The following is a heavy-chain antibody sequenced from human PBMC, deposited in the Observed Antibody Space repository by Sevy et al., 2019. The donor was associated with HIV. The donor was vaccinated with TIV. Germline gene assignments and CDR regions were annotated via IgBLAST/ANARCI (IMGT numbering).Heavy chain of an antibody. CDR2: ISDYNGYT. Sequence: ASVKVSCKASGYTFSSYGISGVRQAPGQGLEWMGWISDYNGYTNYAHKFQGRVTMSTETSTRTAYMELRSLRSDDTAVYFCAREGYYYRSGTYRPPNYYGMDVWGQGTAVTVSS. CDR3: AREGYYYRSGTYRPPNYYGMDV. J-gene: IGHJ6*02. CDR1: GYTFSSYG. D-gene: IGHD3-10*01. V-gene: IGHV1-18*01.